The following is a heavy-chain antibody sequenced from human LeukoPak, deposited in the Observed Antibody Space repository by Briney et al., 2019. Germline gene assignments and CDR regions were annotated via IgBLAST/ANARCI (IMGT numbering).Heavy chain of an antibody. Sequence: SQTLSLTCAISGDSVSSNSVTWNWIRQSPSRGLEWLGRTYYRSTWYNDYAVSVRGRITVNPDTSKNQFSLHLNSVTPEDTAVYYRARRLTQDHFFDPWGQGNLVTVSS. CDR3: ARRLTQDHFFDP. CDR2: TYYRSTWYN. D-gene: IGHD1-14*01. V-gene: IGHV6-1*01. CDR1: GDSVSSNSVT. J-gene: IGHJ5*02.